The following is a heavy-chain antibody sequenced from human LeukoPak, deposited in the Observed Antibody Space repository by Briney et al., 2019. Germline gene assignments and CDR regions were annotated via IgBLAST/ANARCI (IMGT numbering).Heavy chain of an antibody. CDR1: GFTFSNAW. J-gene: IGHJ4*02. CDR2: ISSSSSYI. CDR3: ARDGSTYSGSVYYFDY. D-gene: IGHD5-12*01. Sequence: GGSLRLSCAASGFTFSNAWMSWVRQAPGKGLEWVSSISSSSSYIYYADSVKGRFTISRDNAKNSLYLQMNSLRAEDTAVYYCARDGSTYSGSVYYFDYWSQGTLVTVSS. V-gene: IGHV3-21*01.